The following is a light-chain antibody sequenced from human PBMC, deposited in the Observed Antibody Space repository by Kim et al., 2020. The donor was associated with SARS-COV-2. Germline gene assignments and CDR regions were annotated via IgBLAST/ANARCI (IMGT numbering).Light chain of an antibody. J-gene: IGKJ2*01. CDR1: ENIGTW. Sequence: SASLGDRVTITCRASENIGTWLAWYQQKPGRAPSLLIYLASTLESGVPSRFSGTRSGTEFSLSITSLQPDDFATYYCQHYSRFPYTFGQGTKLEIK. V-gene: IGKV1-5*03. CDR2: LAS. CDR3: QHYSRFPYT.